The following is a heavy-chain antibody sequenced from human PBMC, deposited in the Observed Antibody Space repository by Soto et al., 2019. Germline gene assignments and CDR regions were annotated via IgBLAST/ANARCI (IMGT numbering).Heavy chain of an antibody. D-gene: IGHD6-6*01. J-gene: IGHJ4*02. V-gene: IGHV3-74*01. CDR2: INTDGSGT. CDR3: ERDRPGPQHYFDY. CDR1: GFTFSIDW. Sequence: PGGSLRLSCAASGFTFSIDWMHWVRQAPGKGLVWVSRINTDGSGTTYADSVKGRFTISRDNAKNMVYLQMNSLRAEDTAVYYCERDRPGPQHYFDYSRLGHMVTVSS.